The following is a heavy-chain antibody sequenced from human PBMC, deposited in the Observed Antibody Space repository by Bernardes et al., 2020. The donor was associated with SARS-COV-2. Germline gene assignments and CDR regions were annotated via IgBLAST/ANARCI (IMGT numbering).Heavy chain of an antibody. D-gene: IGHD3-3*01. J-gene: IGHJ4*02. CDR1: GGSFRGYY. V-gene: IGHV4-34*01. CDR2: INHSGST. CDR3: ARGGYDFWSGYSGFDY. Sequence: TLSLTCAVYGGSFRGYYWSWIRQPPGKGLEWIGEINHSGSTNYNPSLKSRVTISVDTSKNQFSLKLSSVTAADTAVYYCARGGYDFWSGYSGFDYWGQGTLVTVSS.